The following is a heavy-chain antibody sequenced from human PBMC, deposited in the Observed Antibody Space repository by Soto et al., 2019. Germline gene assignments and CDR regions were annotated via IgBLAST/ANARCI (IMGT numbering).Heavy chain of an antibody. J-gene: IGHJ4*02. D-gene: IGHD6-13*01. V-gene: IGHV3-33*01. CDR2: IWHDGSNK. CDR3: ARVARSSRDY. CDR1: GFTFSSHG. Sequence: QVQLVESGGGVVQPGTSLRLSCAASGFTFSSHGMHWVRQAPGKGLEWVALIWHDGSNKYYSDSVRGRFTISRDNSKNTVFLHVNSLTAEDTAVYYCARVARSSRDYWGQGTLVTVSS.